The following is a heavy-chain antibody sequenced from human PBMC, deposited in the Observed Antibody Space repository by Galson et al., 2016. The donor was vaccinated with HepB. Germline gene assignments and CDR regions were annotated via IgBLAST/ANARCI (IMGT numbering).Heavy chain of an antibody. J-gene: IGHJ4*02. CDR1: GFTFSNYA. D-gene: IGHD1-26*01. Sequence: SLILSCAASGFTFSNYAMIWVRQAPGKGLEWVAGISDSGTGTWYADSVKGRFTISRDNSKNTVYLQMNSVRVEDTAVYYCARNKEVGLRTEWAYWGQGTLVTVSS. CDR3: ARNKEVGLRTEWAY. CDR2: ISDSGTGT. V-gene: IGHV3-23*01.